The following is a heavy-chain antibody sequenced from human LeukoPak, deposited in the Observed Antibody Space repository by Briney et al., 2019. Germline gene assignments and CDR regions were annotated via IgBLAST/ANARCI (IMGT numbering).Heavy chain of an antibody. Sequence: SETLSLTCTVSGGSFSSYYWSWIRQPAGKGLEWIGRIYTSGSTNYNPSLKSRVTMSVDTSKNQFSLKLSSVTAADTAIYYCARAHYGSGSFSDMYSFDYWGQGNLVTVSS. CDR3: ARAHYGSGSFSDMYSFDY. CDR2: IYTSGST. V-gene: IGHV4-4*07. J-gene: IGHJ4*02. CDR1: GGSFSSYY. D-gene: IGHD3-10*01.